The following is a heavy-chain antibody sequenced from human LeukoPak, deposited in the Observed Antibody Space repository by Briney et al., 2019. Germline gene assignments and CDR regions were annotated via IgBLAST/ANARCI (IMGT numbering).Heavy chain of an antibody. CDR1: GFSFSAYW. Sequence: GGSLRLSCTASGFSFSAYWMTWVRQAPGTGLEWVANINPAGSETYYVDPVKGRFSISRDNAKNLVYLQMNSLRAEDTAVYHCARFGYVAAVDVWGQGTPVTVSS. CDR3: ARFGYVAAVDV. CDR2: INPAGSET. V-gene: IGHV3-7*01. D-gene: IGHD2-15*01. J-gene: IGHJ4*02.